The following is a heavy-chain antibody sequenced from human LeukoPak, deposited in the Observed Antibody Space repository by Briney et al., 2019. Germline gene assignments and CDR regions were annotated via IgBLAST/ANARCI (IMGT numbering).Heavy chain of an antibody. Sequence: SVKVSCKASGGTSSSYAISWVRQAPGQGLEWMGRIIPILGIGNYAQKFQGRVTITADKSTSTAYMELSSLRSEDTAVYYCARDSNSGSGSYSDYWGQGTLVTVSS. V-gene: IGHV1-69*04. CDR2: IIPILGIG. CDR1: GGTSSSYA. CDR3: ARDSNSGSGSYSDY. D-gene: IGHD3-10*01. J-gene: IGHJ4*02.